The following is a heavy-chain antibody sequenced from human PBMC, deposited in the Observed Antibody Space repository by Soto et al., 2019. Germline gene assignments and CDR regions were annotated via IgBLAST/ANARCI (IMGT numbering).Heavy chain of an antibody. V-gene: IGHV4-38-2*01. CDR3: ARYTKDYGDSLWYFDL. D-gene: IGHD4-17*01. Sequence: ETLSLTCAVSGYSISSGYYWGWIRQPPGKGLEWIGSIYHSGSTYYNPSLKSRVTISVDTSKNQFSLKLSSVTAADTAVYYCARYTKDYGDSLWYFDLWGRGTLVTVSS. CDR2: IYHSGST. CDR1: GYSISSGYY. J-gene: IGHJ2*01.